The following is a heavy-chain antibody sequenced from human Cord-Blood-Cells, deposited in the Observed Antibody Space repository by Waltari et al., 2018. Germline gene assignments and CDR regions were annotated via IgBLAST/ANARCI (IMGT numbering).Heavy chain of an antibody. V-gene: IGHV4-38-2*02. CDR3: ARDARGDFWSGYYTVWYFDL. J-gene: IGHJ2*01. CDR1: GYSISSGYY. CDR2: ISHSGST. D-gene: IGHD3-3*01. Sequence: VQLQESGPGLVKPSETLSLTCAVSGYSISSGYYWGWIRPPPGTGPKWIGSISHSGSTYYNPALTSRVTISVDTSKNQFSLKLSSVTAADTAVYYCARDARGDFWSGYYTVWYFDLWGRGTLVTVSS.